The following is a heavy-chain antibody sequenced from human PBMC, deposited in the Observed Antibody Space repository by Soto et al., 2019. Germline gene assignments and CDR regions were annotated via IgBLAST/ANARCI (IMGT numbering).Heavy chain of an antibody. J-gene: IGHJ6*02. Sequence: PGGSLRLSCAASGFTFNNYAMSWVRQAPGEGLEWVSGISSSGGKIYYADSVKGRFTISRDSSKSTLYLQMNSLRAEDTAVYHYAKDRSDIPTYGVDGWGQGTTVTVSS. CDR3: AKDRSDIPTYGVDG. CDR2: ISSSGGKI. V-gene: IGHV3-23*01. CDR1: GFTFNNYA.